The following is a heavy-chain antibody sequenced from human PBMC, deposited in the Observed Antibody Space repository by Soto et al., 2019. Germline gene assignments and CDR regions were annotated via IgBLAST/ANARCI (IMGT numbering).Heavy chain of an antibody. CDR3: AGRAYSYGYFDY. V-gene: IGHV4-31*03. D-gene: IGHD5-18*01. CDR2: IYYSGST. Sequence: SETLSLTCTVSGGSISSGGYYWSWIRQHPGKGLEWIGYIYYSGSTYYNPSLKSRVTISVDTSKNQFSLKLSSVTDADTAVYYCAGRAYSYGYFDYWGQGTLVTVSS. CDR1: GGSISSGGYY. J-gene: IGHJ4*02.